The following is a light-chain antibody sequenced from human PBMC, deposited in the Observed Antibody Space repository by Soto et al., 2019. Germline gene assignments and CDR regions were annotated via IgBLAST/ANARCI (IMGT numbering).Light chain of an antibody. V-gene: IGKV3-11*01. CDR1: QNIDNY. CDR2: DAS. CDR3: QQRSNWPPLT. Sequence: EIALTQSPATLSLSPGERATLSCRASQNIDNYLAWYQQKPGQAPRLLIYDASNRATGILARFSGSGSGTDFTLTISSLEPEDVAVYYCQQRSNWPPLTFGGGTKVEI. J-gene: IGKJ4*01.